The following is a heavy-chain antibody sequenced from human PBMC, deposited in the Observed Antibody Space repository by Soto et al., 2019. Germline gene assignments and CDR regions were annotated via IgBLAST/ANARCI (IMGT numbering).Heavy chain of an antibody. Sequence: LRLSCAASGFTFSSYAMSWVRQAPGKGLEWVSAISGSGGSTYYADSVKGRFTISRDNSKNTLYLQMNSLRAEDTAVYYCAKDLYSGGSPGFDYWGQGTLVTVSS. D-gene: IGHD2-15*01. CDR1: GFTFSSYA. V-gene: IGHV3-23*01. J-gene: IGHJ4*02. CDR2: ISGSGGST. CDR3: AKDLYSGGSPGFDY.